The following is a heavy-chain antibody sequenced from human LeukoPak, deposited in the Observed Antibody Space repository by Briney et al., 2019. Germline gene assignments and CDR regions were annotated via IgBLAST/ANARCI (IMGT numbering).Heavy chain of an antibody. D-gene: IGHD7-27*01. J-gene: IGHJ3*02. CDR3: ARDRAGDSFDI. CDR2: IYTSGNT. CDR1: GDSISSGNYC. V-gene: IGHV4-61*02. Sequence: SQTLSLTCTVSGDSISSGNYCWTWIRQPAGKGLEWIGRIYTSGNTNYNPSLKSQVTISMDTSKNQFSLNLNSVTAADTAVYYCARDRAGDSFDIWGRGTMVTVSS.